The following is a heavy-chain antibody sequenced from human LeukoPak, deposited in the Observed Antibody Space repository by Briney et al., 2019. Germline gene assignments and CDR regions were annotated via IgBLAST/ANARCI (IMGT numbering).Heavy chain of an antibody. CDR3: ARDSNYYGSGSYWISNWFDP. D-gene: IGHD3-10*01. CDR2: IYTSGST. CDR1: GGSISSGSYY. J-gene: IGHJ5*02. V-gene: IGHV4-61*02. Sequence: PSETLSLTCTVSGGSISSGSYYWSWIRRPAGKGLEWIGRIYTSGSTNYNPSLKSRVTISVDTSKNQFSLKLSSVTAADTAVYYCARDSNYYGSGSYWISNWFDPWGQGTLVTVSS.